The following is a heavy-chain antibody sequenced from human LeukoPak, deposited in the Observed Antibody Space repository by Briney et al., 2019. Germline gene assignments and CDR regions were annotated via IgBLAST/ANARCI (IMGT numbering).Heavy chain of an antibody. CDR1: GFTVSSNF. CDR3: ARDRGGSYLGGYFDY. D-gene: IGHD1-26*01. V-gene: IGHV3-66*01. J-gene: IGHJ4*02. CDR2: IYAGGST. Sequence: GGSLRLSCAASGFTVSSNFMNWVRQAPGKGLEWVSLIYAGGSTYYADSVKGRFTISRDNSKNTLYLQMNSLRAEDTAVYYCARDRGGSYLGGYFDYWGQGTLVTVSS.